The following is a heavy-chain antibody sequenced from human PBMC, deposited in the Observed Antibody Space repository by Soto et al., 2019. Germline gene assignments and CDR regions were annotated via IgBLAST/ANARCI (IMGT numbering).Heavy chain of an antibody. D-gene: IGHD5-18*01. CDR3: ARRTKSVDXAMVPGWIYNWFDP. CDR2: IIPIFGTA. Sequence: QVQLVQSGAEVKKPGSSVKVSCKASGGTFSSYAISWVRQAPGQGLEWMGGIIPIFGTANYAQKFQGRVTITADESTSTAYMELSSLRSEDTAVYYCARRTKSVDXAMVPGWIYNWFDPWGQGTLVTVSS. CDR1: GGTFSSYA. J-gene: IGHJ5*02. V-gene: IGHV1-69*01.